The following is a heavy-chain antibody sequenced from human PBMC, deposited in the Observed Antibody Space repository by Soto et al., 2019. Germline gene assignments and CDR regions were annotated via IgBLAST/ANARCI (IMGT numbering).Heavy chain of an antibody. D-gene: IGHD5-12*01. J-gene: IGHJ4*02. CDR1: GFTFSSYA. CDR3: ANLLEMATITSDY. Sequence: GGSLRLSWAASGFTFSSYAMSLVRQAPGKGLEWVSAISGSGGSTYYADSVKGRFTISRDNSKNTLYLQMNSLRAEDTAVYYCANLLEMATITSDYWGQGTLVTVSS. V-gene: IGHV3-23*01. CDR2: ISGSGGST.